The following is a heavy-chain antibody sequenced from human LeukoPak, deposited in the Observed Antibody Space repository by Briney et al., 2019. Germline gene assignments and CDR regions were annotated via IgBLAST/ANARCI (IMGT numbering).Heavy chain of an antibody. J-gene: IGHJ6*03. CDR1: GYTFTSYG. D-gene: IGHD3-3*01. CDR2: ISAYNGNT. CDR3: ARGDSDFWSGYYSGYYYYYYMDV. Sequence: ASVKVSCKASGYTFTSYGISWVRQAAGQGHEWMGWISAYNGNTNYAQKLQGRVTMTTDTSTSTAYMELSRLRSDDTAVYYCARGDSDFWSGYYSGYYYYYYMDVWGKGTTVTVSS. V-gene: IGHV1-18*01.